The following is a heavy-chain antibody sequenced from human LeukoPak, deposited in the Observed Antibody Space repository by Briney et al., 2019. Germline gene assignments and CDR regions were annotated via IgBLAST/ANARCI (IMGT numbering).Heavy chain of an antibody. D-gene: IGHD2-15*01. CDR3: ARGVACSGGRCYQAFDI. CDR2: IYSAGST. CDR1: GFTVSSNY. V-gene: IGHV3-66*02. J-gene: IGHJ3*02. Sequence: GGSLRLSCAASGFTVSSNYMNWVRQAPGKGLEWVSVIYSAGSTYYADSVKGRFTISRDNSKNTLYLQMNSLRAEDTAVYYCARGVACSGGRCYQAFDIWGQGTMVTVSS.